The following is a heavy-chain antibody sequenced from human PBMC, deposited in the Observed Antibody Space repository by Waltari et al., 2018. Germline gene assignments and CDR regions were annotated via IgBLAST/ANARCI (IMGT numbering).Heavy chain of an antibody. J-gene: IGHJ6*02. D-gene: IGHD3-9*01. CDR1: GFTFSSYS. V-gene: IGHV3-48*01. Sequence: EVQLVESGGGLVQPGGSLRLSCAASGFTFSSYSMKWVRQAPGKGLEWVSYISSSSSTIYYADSVKGRFTISRDNAKNSLYLQMISLRAEDTAVYYCARDIGLRYFDWYPDVWGQGTTVTVSS. CDR3: ARDIGLRYFDWYPDV. CDR2: ISSSSSTI.